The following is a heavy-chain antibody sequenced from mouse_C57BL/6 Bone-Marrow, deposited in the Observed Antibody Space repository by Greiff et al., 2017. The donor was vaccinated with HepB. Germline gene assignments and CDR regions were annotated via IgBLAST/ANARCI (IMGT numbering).Heavy chain of an antibody. CDR2: INPNNGGT. Sequence: VQLQQSGPELVKPGASVKIPCKASGYTFTDYNMDWVKQSHGKSLEWIGDINPNNGGTNYNQKFKGKATLTVDKSSSTAYMELRSLTSEDTAVYYCARDYDYRGYDAMDYWGQGTSVTVSS. CDR3: ARDYDYRGYDAMDY. CDR1: GYTFTDYN. D-gene: IGHD2-4*01. J-gene: IGHJ4*01. V-gene: IGHV1-18*01.